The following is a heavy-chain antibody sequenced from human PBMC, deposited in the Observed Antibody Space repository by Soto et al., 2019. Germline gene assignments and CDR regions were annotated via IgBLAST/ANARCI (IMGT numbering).Heavy chain of an antibody. CDR2: ILHTGHT. Sequence: PSETLSLTCGVSGDSFSRSNWWTWIRQPPGKELEWIGDILHTGHTDYSPSLRSRITISIDTSKKQFSLNLTSVTATDTAVYYCASSPRRVEGKWCFAYWAPRAPVTVSS. J-gene: IGHJ4*02. CDR3: ASSPRRVEGKWCFAY. CDR1: GDSFSRSNW. V-gene: IGHV4-4*02. D-gene: IGHD2-15*01.